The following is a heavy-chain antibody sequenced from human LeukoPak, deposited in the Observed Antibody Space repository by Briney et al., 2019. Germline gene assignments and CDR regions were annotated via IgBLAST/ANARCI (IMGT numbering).Heavy chain of an antibody. D-gene: IGHD2-2*01. CDR2: ISGSGGST. CDR1: GFTFSDYA. Sequence: PGGSLRLSCAASGFTFSDYAMSWVRQAPGKGLEWVSAISGSGGSTYYADSVKGRFTISRDNSKNTLYLQMNSLRAEGTAVYYCAKVSVVPAATRWFDPWGQGTLVTVSS. J-gene: IGHJ5*02. CDR3: AKVSVVPAATRWFDP. V-gene: IGHV3-23*01.